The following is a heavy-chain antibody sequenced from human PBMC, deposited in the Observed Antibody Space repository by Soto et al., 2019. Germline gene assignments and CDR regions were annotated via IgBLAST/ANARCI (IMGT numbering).Heavy chain of an antibody. V-gene: IGHV1-8*01. Sequence: VSCQASGYTFTSYDINWVRQATGQGLEWMGWMNPNSGNTGYAQKFQGRVTMTRNTSISTAYMELSSLRSEDTAVYYCARGGSTIFGVVIYYYYYGMDVWGQGTTVTVSS. CDR1: GYTFTSYD. J-gene: IGHJ6*02. D-gene: IGHD3-3*01. CDR3: ARGGSTIFGVVIYYYYYGMDV. CDR2: MNPNSGNT.